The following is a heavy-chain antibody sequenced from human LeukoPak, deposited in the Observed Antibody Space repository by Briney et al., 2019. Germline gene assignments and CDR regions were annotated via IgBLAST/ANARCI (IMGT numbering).Heavy chain of an antibody. CDR2: IRVRTRSSAT. V-gene: IGHV3-73*01. D-gene: IGHD2-15*01. CDR3: LSATPSFAY. CDR1: GFSFSDSE. J-gene: IGHJ4*02. Sequence: GGSLRLSCAASGFSFSDSEMHWVRQASGKGLEWVGLIRVRTRSSATAYAASVTGRFTISRDDSKNTAYLQMNSLKTEDTAVYYCLSATPSFAYWGQGTLVTVSS.